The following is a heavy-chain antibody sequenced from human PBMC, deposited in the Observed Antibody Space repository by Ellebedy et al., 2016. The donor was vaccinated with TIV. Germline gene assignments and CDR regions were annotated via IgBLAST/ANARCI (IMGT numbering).Heavy chain of an antibody. J-gene: IGHJ3*02. V-gene: IGHV3-48*04. D-gene: IGHD7-27*01. Sequence: GESLKISCAASGFPFTSYSMNWVRQAPGKGLEWVSYISHSSITINYADSVRGRFTISRDNSKNSLYLQMNNLRAEETALYYCARDMGWGNERVNDAFDIWGQGTMVTVSS. CDR3: ARDMGWGNERVNDAFDI. CDR1: GFPFTSYS. CDR2: ISHSSITI.